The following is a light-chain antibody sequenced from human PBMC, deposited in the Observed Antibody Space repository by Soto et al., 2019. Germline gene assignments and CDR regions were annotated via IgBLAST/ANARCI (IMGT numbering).Light chain of an antibody. CDR2: DNT. V-gene: IGLV1-40*01. J-gene: IGLJ1*01. Sequence: QSVLTQPPSVSGAPGQRVTISCTGSSSNIGAGYDLHWYQQLPGTAPKLLIYDNTNRPSGVPDRFSGSKSGNTASLTISGLQAEDEADYYCCSYAGSYTFDVFGTGTKVTVL. CDR3: CSYAGSYTFDV. CDR1: SSNIGAGYD.